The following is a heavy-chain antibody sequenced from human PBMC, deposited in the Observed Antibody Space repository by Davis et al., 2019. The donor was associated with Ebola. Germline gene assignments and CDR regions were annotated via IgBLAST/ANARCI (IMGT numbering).Heavy chain of an antibody. Sequence: GESLKISCAASGFTFSYYGMHWVRQAPGKGLEWVAVISYDGSNKYYADSVKGRFTISRDNSKNTLYLQMNSLRAEDTAVYYCAKGYSSSWPYYYYGMDVWGQGTTVTVSS. J-gene: IGHJ6*02. CDR2: ISYDGSNK. V-gene: IGHV3-30*18. D-gene: IGHD6-13*01. CDR3: AKGYSSSWPYYYYGMDV. CDR1: GFTFSYYG.